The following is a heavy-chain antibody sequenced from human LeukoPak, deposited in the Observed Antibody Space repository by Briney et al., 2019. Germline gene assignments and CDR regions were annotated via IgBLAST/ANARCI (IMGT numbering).Heavy chain of an antibody. Sequence: SETLSLTCAVYGGSFSGYYWSWIRQPPGKGLEWIGEINHSGSTNYNPSLKSRVTISVDTSKNQLSLKLSSVTAADTAVYYCAREAVTGIAAAGIGFDPWGQGTLVTVSS. J-gene: IGHJ5*02. CDR1: GGSFSGYY. CDR3: AREAVTGIAAAGIGFDP. D-gene: IGHD6-13*01. CDR2: INHSGST. V-gene: IGHV4-34*01.